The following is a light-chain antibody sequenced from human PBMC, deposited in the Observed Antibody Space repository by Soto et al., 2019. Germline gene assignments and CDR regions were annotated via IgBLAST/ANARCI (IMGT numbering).Light chain of an antibody. Sequence: EIVMTQSPATLSVSPGERATLSCRASQSVSSNLAWYQQKPGQAPRLLIYGASTRATGIPARFSGRGSGTEFTLTISSLQSEDVAVYYCQHYNSWPRTFGQGTKVEIK. J-gene: IGKJ1*01. V-gene: IGKV3-15*01. CDR1: QSVSSN. CDR3: QHYNSWPRT. CDR2: GAS.